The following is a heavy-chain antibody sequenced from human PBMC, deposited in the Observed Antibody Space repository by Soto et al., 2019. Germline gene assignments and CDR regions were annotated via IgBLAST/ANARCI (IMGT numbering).Heavy chain of an antibody. Sequence: QVQLVQSGAEVKKPGSSVKVSCKASGGTFSSYAISWVRQAPGQGLEWMGGIIPIFGTANYAQKFQGRVTITADESTSTAYMELSSLRSEDTAVYYCARDANMVRGVIISSEYFQHWGQGTLVTVSS. CDR3: ARDANMVRGVIISSEYFQH. V-gene: IGHV1-69*01. J-gene: IGHJ1*01. D-gene: IGHD3-10*01. CDR1: GGTFSSYA. CDR2: IIPIFGTA.